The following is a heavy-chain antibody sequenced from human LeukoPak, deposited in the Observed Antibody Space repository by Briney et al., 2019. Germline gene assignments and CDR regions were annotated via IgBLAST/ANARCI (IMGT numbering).Heavy chain of an antibody. J-gene: IGHJ4*02. CDR1: GFTFSTYA. CDR3: AKDRLLLPRGGFDY. V-gene: IGHV3-23*01. Sequence: PGGSLRLSCAASGFTFSTYAMSWVRQAPGRGLEWVSAVSESGSGTYYADSVKGRFTISRDNSKNTLYLQMNSLRAEDTAVYYCAKDRLLLPRGGFDYWGQGTLVTVSS. D-gene: IGHD2-15*01. CDR2: VSESGSGT.